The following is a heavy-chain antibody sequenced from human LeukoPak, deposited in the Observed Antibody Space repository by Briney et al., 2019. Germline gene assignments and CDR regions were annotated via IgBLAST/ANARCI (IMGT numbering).Heavy chain of an antibody. CDR1: GFTFSSYS. J-gene: IGHJ4*02. V-gene: IGHV3-21*01. CDR2: ISSSSSYI. Sequence: PGGSLRLSCAASGFTFSSYSMNWVRQAPGKGLEWVSSISSSSSYIYYADSVKGRFTISRDNAKNSLYLQMNSLGAEDTAVYYCARDHGGATGRAFDYWGQGTLVTVSS. CDR3: ARDHGGATGRAFDY. D-gene: IGHD1-26*01.